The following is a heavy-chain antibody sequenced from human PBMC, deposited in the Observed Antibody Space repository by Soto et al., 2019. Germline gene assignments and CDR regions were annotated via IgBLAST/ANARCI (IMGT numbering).Heavy chain of an antibody. J-gene: IGHJ6*02. CDR3: ARRVATVDYYYGMDV. D-gene: IGHD5-12*01. CDR2: IYYSGST. CDR1: GGSISSYY. V-gene: IGHV4-59*01. Sequence: QVQLQESGPGLVKPSETLSLTCTVSGGSISSYYWSWIRQPPGKGLEWIGYIYYSGSTNYNPSLKSRVPISVDTSKNQFSLKLSSVTAADTAVYYCARRVATVDYYYGMDVWGQGTTVTVSS.